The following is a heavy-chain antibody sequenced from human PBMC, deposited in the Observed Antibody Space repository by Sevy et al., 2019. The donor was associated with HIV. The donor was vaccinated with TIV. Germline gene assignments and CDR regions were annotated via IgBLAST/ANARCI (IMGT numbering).Heavy chain of an antibody. CDR3: AREDIRVAGIGYYFHS. Sequence: GGSLRLSCAASGFSISGYGMHWVRQAPGKGLEWVAVIWYDGTNKEYADSVKGRFTISRDNSKNTLYLQMNSLIAEDTAMYYCAREDIRVAGIGYYFHSWGQGTLVTVSS. V-gene: IGHV3-33*01. CDR1: GFSISGYG. J-gene: IGHJ4*02. CDR2: IWYDGTNK. D-gene: IGHD6-19*01.